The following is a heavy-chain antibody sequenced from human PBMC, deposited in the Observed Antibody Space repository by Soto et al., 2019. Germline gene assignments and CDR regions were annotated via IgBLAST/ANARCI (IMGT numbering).Heavy chain of an antibody. CDR3: ARDDRAAAAGTTYYFDY. D-gene: IGHD6-13*01. J-gene: IGHJ4*02. CDR1: GYIFTNYG. CDR2: ISPYDGNT. V-gene: IGHV1-18*01. Sequence: QVQLVQSEAEVKKPGASVKVSGKASGYIFTNYGLSWVRQAPGQGLEWMAWISPYDGNTHYAQNLQGRGTVTTDTSPSTAYMELRSLRSDDTAVYFCARDDRAAAAGTTYYFDYWGQGTLVTVSS.